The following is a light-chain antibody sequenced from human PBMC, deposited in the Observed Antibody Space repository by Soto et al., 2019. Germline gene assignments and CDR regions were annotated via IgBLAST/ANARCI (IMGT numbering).Light chain of an antibody. CDR1: KLGDKY. Sequence: SYELPQPPSVSVSPGQTATITCSGDKLGDKYAFWYQQKPGQSPVLVIYQDSKRPSGIHERFSGSNSGNTATLTISGTQASDVADYDCQAWDSMGVFGTGTKLTV. CDR2: QDS. J-gene: IGLJ1*01. CDR3: QAWDSMGV. V-gene: IGLV3-1*01.